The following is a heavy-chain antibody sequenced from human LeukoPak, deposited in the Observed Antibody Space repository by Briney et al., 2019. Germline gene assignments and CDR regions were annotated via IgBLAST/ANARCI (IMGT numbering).Heavy chain of an antibody. Sequence: SETLSPTCTVSGVSFSSYFWSWVRQPAGGGLEWIGRIYTSGSANYNPSLKSRVTISVDESKNQFSLNVNSVTAADTAVYYCARGNVGNRNYYYYMDVWGKGTTVIVSS. CDR2: IYTSGSA. CDR1: GVSFSSYF. V-gene: IGHV4-4*07. CDR3: ARGNVGNRNYYYYMDV. J-gene: IGHJ6*03.